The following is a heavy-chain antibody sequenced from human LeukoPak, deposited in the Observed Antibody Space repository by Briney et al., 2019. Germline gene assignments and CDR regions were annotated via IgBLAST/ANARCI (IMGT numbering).Heavy chain of an antibody. CDR3: ARQRFLEWYFDY. V-gene: IGHV4-39*01. CDR2: IYYSGST. CDR1: GGSISSHYY. D-gene: IGHD3-3*01. J-gene: IGHJ4*02. Sequence: KTSETLSLTCTVSGGSISSHYYWIWIRQPPGKGLEWIGSIYYSGSTYYNPSLKSRVTISVDTSKNQFSLKLNSLTAADTAVYYCARQRFLEWYFDYWGQGTLVTVSS.